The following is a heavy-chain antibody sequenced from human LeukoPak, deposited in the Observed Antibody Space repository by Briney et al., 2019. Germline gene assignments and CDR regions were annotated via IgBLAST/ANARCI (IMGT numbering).Heavy chain of an antibody. J-gene: IGHJ3*02. V-gene: IGHV4-39*07. CDR2: INYSGST. CDR3: ARARDYYDSSDYYFEGDAFDI. D-gene: IGHD3-22*01. CDR1: GGSITSRSNY. Sequence: PSETLSLTCTVSGGSITSRSNYWGWIRQPPGKGLEWIGSINYSGSTYYNPSLKSRVTISVDTSKNQFSLRLSSVTAADTAVYFCARARDYYDSSDYYFEGDAFDIWGQGTMVSVSS.